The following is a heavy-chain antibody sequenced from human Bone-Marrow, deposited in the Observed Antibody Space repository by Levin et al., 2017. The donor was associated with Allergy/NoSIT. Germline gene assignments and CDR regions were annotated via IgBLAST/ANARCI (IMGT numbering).Heavy chain of an antibody. D-gene: IGHD3-10*01. CDR1: GFTFSSYA. CDR2: ISYDGSNK. V-gene: IGHV3-30-3*01. J-gene: IGHJ6*02. CDR3: ARDSPQVPGITMVRGVICGGGMDV. Sequence: GGSLRLSCAASGFTFSSYAMHWVRQAPGKGLEWVAVISYDGSNKYYADSVKGRFTISRDNSKNTLYLQMNSLRAEDTAVYYCARDSPQVPGITMVRGVICGGGMDVWGQGTTVTVSS.